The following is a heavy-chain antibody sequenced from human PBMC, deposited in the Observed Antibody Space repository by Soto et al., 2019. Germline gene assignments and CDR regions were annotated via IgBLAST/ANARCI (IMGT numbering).Heavy chain of an antibody. Sequence: QVQLQESGPGLVKPSETLSLTCTVSGGSISSYYWSWIRQPPGKGLEWIGYIYYSGSTNYNPSLKSRXXIXVXXSKNQFSLKLSSVTAADTAVYYCASLDLRNWYFDLWGRGTLVTVSS. CDR2: IYYSGST. D-gene: IGHD1-1*01. CDR3: ASLDLRNWYFDL. J-gene: IGHJ2*01. V-gene: IGHV4-59*08. CDR1: GGSISSYY.